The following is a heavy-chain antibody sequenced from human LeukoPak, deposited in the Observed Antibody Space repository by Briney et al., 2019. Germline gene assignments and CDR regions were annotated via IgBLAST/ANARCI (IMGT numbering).Heavy chain of an antibody. D-gene: IGHD2-15*01. CDR3: ARDCGGGSCYGPYDAFDI. J-gene: IGHJ3*02. Sequence: GGSLRLSCAASGXTFSSYSMNWVRQAPGKGLEWVSSISSSSSYIYYADSVKGRFTISRDNAKNSLYLQMNSLRAEDTAVYYCARDCGGGSCYGPYDAFDIWGQGTMVTVSS. V-gene: IGHV3-21*01. CDR1: GXTFSSYS. CDR2: ISSSSSYI.